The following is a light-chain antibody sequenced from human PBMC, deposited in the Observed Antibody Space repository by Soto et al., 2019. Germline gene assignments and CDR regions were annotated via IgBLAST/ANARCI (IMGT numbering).Light chain of an antibody. CDR3: QQYGSSGT. J-gene: IGKJ1*01. CDR1: QTVNNNY. Sequence: ELVLTQSPGTLSLSPGERATLSCGASQTVNNNYLAWYQQIPGQAPRLLISGASGRATGTPDRFSGSGSGTDFTLTISRLEPEDFAVYYCQQYGSSGTFGQGTKVDIK. CDR2: GAS. V-gene: IGKV3-20*01.